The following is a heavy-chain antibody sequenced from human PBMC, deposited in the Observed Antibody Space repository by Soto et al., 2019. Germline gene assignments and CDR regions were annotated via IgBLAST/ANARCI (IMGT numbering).Heavy chain of an antibody. J-gene: IGHJ4*02. CDR2: INPNSGGT. CDR3: ARGGEERLLWFGELLYSAFDY. Sequence: ASVKVSCKASGYTFTGYYMHWVRQAPGQGLEWMGWINPNSGGTNYAQKFQGWVTMTRDTSISTAYMELSRLRSDDTAVYYCARGGEERLLWFGELLYSAFDYWGQGTLVTVSS. V-gene: IGHV1-2*04. D-gene: IGHD3-10*01. CDR1: GYTFTGYY.